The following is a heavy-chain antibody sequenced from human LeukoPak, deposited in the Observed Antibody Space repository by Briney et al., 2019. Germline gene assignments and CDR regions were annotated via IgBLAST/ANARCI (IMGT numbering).Heavy chain of an antibody. CDR2: TYYRSKWYN. CDR3: ARGSSSNSWYFDY. Sequence: SQTLSLTCAISGDSVSSNSGTWTWIRQSPSRGLEWLGRTYYRSKWYNDYAVSVKSRITINPDTSKNQFSLQLNSVTPEDTAVYYCARGSSSNSWYFDYWGQGTLVTVSP. J-gene: IGHJ4*02. CDR1: GDSVSSNSGT. V-gene: IGHV6-1*01. D-gene: IGHD6-13*01.